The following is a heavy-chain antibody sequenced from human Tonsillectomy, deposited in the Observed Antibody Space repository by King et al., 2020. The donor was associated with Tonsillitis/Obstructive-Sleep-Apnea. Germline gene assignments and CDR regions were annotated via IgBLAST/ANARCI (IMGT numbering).Heavy chain of an antibody. V-gene: IGHV2-70*11. CDR2: IDWDDDK. Sequence: TLKESGPALVKPTQTLTLTCTFSGFSLSTSDMCVSWIRQPPGKALEWLARIDWDDDKYYNTSLRTRLTISKDTSKNQVVLTMTNVDPVDTATYYCARISYGGNAFLDYWGQGIPVTVSS. D-gene: IGHD4-23*01. CDR3: ARISYGGNAFLDY. J-gene: IGHJ4*02. CDR1: GFSLSTSDMC.